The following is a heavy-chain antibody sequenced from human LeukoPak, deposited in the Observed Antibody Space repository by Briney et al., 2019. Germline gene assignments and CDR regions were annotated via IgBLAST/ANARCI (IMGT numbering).Heavy chain of an antibody. CDR3: ARLRYFDWRYYGMDV. Sequence: GASVKVSCKASGYTFTSYDINWVRQATGQGLEWMGWMNPNSGSTGYAQKFQGRVTMTRNTSISTAYVELSSLRSEDTAVYYCARLRYFDWRYYGMDVWGQGTTVTVSS. D-gene: IGHD3-9*01. CDR1: GYTFTSYD. CDR2: MNPNSGST. V-gene: IGHV1-8*01. J-gene: IGHJ6*02.